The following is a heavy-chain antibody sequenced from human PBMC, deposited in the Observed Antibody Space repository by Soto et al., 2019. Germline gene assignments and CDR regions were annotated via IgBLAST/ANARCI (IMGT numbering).Heavy chain of an antibody. V-gene: IGHV1-18*04. CDR2: ISAYNGNT. CDR1: GYTFTSYG. J-gene: IGHJ6*02. Sequence: ASVKVSCKASGYTFTSYGISWVRQAPGQGLEWMGWISAYNGNTNYAQKLQGRVTMTTDTSTSTAYMELRSLRSDDTAVYYCARVIHYDILTGRSYGMDVWGQGTTVTVSS. D-gene: IGHD3-9*01. CDR3: ARVIHYDILTGRSYGMDV.